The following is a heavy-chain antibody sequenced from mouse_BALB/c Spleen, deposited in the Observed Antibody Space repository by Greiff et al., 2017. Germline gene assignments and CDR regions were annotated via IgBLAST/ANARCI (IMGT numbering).Heavy chain of an antibody. CDR3: AGGTGAMDY. CDR2: ISSGSSTI. J-gene: IGHJ4*01. Sequence: EVKLMESGGGLVQPGGSRKLSCAASGFTFSSFGMHWVRQAPEKGLEWVAYISSGSSTIYYADTVKGRFTISRDNPKNTLFLQMTSLRSEDTAMYYCAGGTGAMDYWGQGTSVTVSS. V-gene: IGHV5-17*02. CDR1: GFTFSSFG. D-gene: IGHD3-3*01.